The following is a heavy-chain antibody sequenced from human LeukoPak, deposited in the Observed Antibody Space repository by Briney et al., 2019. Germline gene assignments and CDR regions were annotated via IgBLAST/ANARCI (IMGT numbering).Heavy chain of an antibody. D-gene: IGHD3-10*01. CDR1: GFTFSSYS. Sequence: GGSLRLSCAASGFTFSSYSMNWVRQAPGKGLEWVAVISYDGSNKYYADSVKGRFTISRDNSKNTLYLQMNSLRAEDTAVYYCAKDLITMVRGSAMDVWGQGTTVTVSS. V-gene: IGHV3-30*18. CDR3: AKDLITMVRGSAMDV. J-gene: IGHJ6*02. CDR2: ISYDGSNK.